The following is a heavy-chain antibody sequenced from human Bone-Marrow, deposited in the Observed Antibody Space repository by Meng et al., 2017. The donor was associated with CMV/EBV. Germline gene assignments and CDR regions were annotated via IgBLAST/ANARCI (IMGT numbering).Heavy chain of an antibody. CDR3: ARDYPGYCSSTSCPVDY. J-gene: IGHJ4*02. Sequence: GESLKISCAASGSIFSGYSMNWVRQAPGKGLEWVSMISSSSRYIYYADSVKGRFTISRDNSKNTLYLQMNSLRAEDTAVYYCARDYPGYCSSTSCPVDYWGQGTLVTVSS. CDR1: GSIFSGYS. CDR2: ISSSSRYI. D-gene: IGHD2-2*01. V-gene: IGHV3-21*01.